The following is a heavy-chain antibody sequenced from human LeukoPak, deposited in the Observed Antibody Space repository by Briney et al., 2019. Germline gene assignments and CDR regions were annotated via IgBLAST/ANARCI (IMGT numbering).Heavy chain of an antibody. CDR1: GGTFSSYA. CDR3: AREGDEMENYYYYMDV. Sequence: SVKVSCKASGGTFSSYAISWVRQAPGQGLEWMGGIIPIFGTANYAQKFQGRVTITADESTSTAYMELSSLRSEDTAVYYCAREGDEMENYYYYMDVWGKGTTVTISS. D-gene: IGHD5-24*01. CDR2: IIPIFGTA. V-gene: IGHV1-69*13. J-gene: IGHJ6*03.